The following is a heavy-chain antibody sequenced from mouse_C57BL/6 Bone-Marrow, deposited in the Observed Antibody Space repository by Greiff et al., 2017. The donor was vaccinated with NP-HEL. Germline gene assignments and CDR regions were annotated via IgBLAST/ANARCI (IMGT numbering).Heavy chain of an antibody. J-gene: IGHJ4*01. D-gene: IGHD2-2*01. CDR1: EYEFPSHD. CDR2: INSDGGST. CDR3: ARHGYDEGGMDY. V-gene: IGHV5-2*01. Sequence: EVQGVESGGGLVQPGESLKLSCESNEYEFPSHDMPWVRKTPEKRLELVAAINSDGGSTYYPDTMERRFIISRDNTKKTLYLQIGSLMSEDTALYYCARHGYDEGGMDYWGQGTSVTVSS.